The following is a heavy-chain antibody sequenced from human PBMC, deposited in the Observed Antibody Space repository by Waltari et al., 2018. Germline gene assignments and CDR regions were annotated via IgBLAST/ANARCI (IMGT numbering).Heavy chain of an antibody. Sequence: EVQLLESGGGLVQPGGSLRLSCAASGFTFSSYAMSWVRQAPGKGLEWVSAIRGSGGSTYYADSVKGRFTISRDNSKNTLYLQMNSLRAEDTAVYYCARGRIIGVGAFDIWGQGTMVTVSS. V-gene: IGHV3-23*01. CDR2: IRGSGGST. CDR1: GFTFSSYA. CDR3: ARGRIIGVGAFDI. D-gene: IGHD2-15*01. J-gene: IGHJ3*02.